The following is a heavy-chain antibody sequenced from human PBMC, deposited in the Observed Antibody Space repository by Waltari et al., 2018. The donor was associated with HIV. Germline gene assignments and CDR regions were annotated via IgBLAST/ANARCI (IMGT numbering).Heavy chain of an antibody. CDR1: GFTFGDYG. Sequence: DVQVVESGGGLVKPGRSLRLSCTGSGFTFGDYGVSWFRQAPGKGLEWVGFIRLKANGGATQYGASVKGRFTISREDSKSVAYLQMNNLEIEDTAVYFCARGGVAVPGIHYWGQGTLVIVSS. V-gene: IGHV3-49*05. CDR3: ARGGVAVPGIHY. J-gene: IGHJ4*02. CDR2: IRLKANGGAT. D-gene: IGHD6-19*01.